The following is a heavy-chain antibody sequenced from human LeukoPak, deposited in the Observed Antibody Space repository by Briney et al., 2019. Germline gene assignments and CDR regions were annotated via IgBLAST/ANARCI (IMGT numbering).Heavy chain of an antibody. CDR1: GFTVSSNY. CDR3: ARGPYCSGGRCYSTNAFDV. D-gene: IGHD2-15*01. J-gene: IGHJ3*01. Sequence: GGSLRLSCAASGFTVSSNYISWVRQAPGKGLEWVSVIYSGGSTYYADSVKGRFTISRDNSKNTLYLQMNSLRAEDTAVYYCARGPYCSGGRCYSTNAFDVWGQGTMVTVSS. V-gene: IGHV3-53*01. CDR2: IYSGGST.